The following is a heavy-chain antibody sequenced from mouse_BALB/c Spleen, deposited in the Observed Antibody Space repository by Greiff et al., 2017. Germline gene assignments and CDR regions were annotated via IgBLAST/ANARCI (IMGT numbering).Heavy chain of an antibody. CDR1: GFTFSSYG. CDR3: ARQSIYYENAMDY. V-gene: IGHV5-6*02. CDR2: ISSGGSYT. D-gene: IGHD2-4*01. J-gene: IGHJ4*01. Sequence: DVKLVESGGDLVKPGGSLKLSCAASGFTFSSYGMSWVRQTQDKRLEWVATISSGGSYTYYPDSVKGRFTISRDNAKNTLYLQMSSLKSEDTAMYYCARQSIYYENAMDYWGQGTSVTVSS.